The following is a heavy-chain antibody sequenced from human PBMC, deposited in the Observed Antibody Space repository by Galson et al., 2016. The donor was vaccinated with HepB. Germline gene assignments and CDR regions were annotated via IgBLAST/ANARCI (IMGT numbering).Heavy chain of an antibody. CDR3: ATMGPHYYDRSGLRQVDS. V-gene: IGHV3-33*01. D-gene: IGHD3-22*01. CDR2: IYSDGSKI. CDR1: GFTFSNYG. J-gene: IGHJ4*02. Sequence: SLRLSCAASGFTFSNYGFHWARHTPAKGLEWVAFIYSDGSKIYYGNSVKGRFTISRDNSKHTVYLEMNSLGAEDTAVYYCATMGPHYYDRSGLRQVDSWGQGTLVTVSS.